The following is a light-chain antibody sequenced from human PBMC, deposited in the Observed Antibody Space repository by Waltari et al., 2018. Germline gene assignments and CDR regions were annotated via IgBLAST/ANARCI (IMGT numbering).Light chain of an antibody. Sequence: QAALTQPPSVSGSPGQSVTISCTGTSSDIGGYNYVSWYQQHPGKAPKLMIYDVSKRPSGVSDRFSGSKSGNPASLTISGLQAEDEADYYCSSYAGSNTGLFGGGTRLTVL. CDR3: SSYAGSNTGL. CDR2: DVS. CDR1: SSDIGGYNY. J-gene: IGLJ2*01. V-gene: IGLV2-11*01.